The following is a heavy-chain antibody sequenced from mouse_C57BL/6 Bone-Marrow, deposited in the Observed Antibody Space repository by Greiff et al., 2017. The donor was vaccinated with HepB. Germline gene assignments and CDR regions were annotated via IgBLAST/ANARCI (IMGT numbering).Heavy chain of an antibody. Sequence: EVQVVESGGGLVQPGGSLKLSCAASGFTFSDYYMYWVRQTPEKRLEWVAYISNGGGSTYYPDTVKGRFTISRDNAKNTLYLQMSRLKSEDTAMYYCAREGAYYGNQFAYWGQGTLVTVSA. CDR3: AREGAYYGNQFAY. CDR1: GFTFSDYY. J-gene: IGHJ3*01. CDR2: ISNGGGST. V-gene: IGHV5-12*01. D-gene: IGHD2-10*01.